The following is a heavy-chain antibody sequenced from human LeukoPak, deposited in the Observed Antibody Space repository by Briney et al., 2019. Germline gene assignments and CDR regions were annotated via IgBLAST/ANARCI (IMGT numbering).Heavy chain of an antibody. CDR2: ISGSGGST. CDR1: VFTFSSYA. V-gene: IGHV3-23*01. J-gene: IGHJ4*02. CDR3: AVAPPHKEEGY. Sequence: GGSLRPSCAASVFTFSSYAMSWVRQAPGKGLEWVSAISGSGGSTYYADSVKGRFTISRDNSKNTLYLQMNSLRAEDTAVYYCAVAPPHKEEGYWGQGTLVTVSS.